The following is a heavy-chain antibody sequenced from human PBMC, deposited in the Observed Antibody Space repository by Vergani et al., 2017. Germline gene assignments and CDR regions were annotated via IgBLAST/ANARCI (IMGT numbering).Heavy chain of an antibody. CDR3: AKDRVRLVYCSSTSCYFVPWFDP. V-gene: IGHV3-23*01. CDR2: ISGQNFRT. CDR1: GLTFTAHG. J-gene: IGHJ5*02. Sequence: EVKWLESGGGSAQPGESLRLSCVASGLTFTAHGLNWVRQAPGKGLEWVSGISGQNFRTHYADSVKGRFTISRDNSKSTLYLQMNSLRAEDTAVYYCAKDRVRLVYCSSTSCYFVPWFDPWGQGTLVTVSS. D-gene: IGHD2-2*01.